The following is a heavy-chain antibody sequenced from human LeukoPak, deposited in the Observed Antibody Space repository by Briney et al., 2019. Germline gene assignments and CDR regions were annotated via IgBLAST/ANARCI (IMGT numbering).Heavy chain of an antibody. J-gene: IGHJ5*02. CDR2: IYYSGST. CDR3: ARGRRPTGVVIVYNRLIP. CDR1: GGSISSSSYY. D-gene: IGHD3-3*01. V-gene: IGHV4-39*01. Sequence: SETLSLTCTVSGGSISSSSYYWGWIRQPPGKGLEWIGSIYYSGSTYYNPSLKSRVTISVDTSKNQFSLKLSSVSAAAMAVEFRARGRRPTGVVIVYNRLIPGAQGPLAPVSS.